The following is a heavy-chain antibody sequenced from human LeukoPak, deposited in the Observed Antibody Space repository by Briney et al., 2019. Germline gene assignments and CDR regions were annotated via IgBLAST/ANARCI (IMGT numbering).Heavy chain of an antibody. CDR2: ISGSGGST. Sequence: GGSLRLSCAAFGFTFSSYAMSWVRQAPGKGLEWVSAISGSGGSTYYADSVKGRFTISRDNSKNTLYLQMNSLRAEDTAVYYCAKDPPWSGYYFEYFQHWGQGTLVTVSS. CDR1: GFTFSSYA. J-gene: IGHJ1*01. CDR3: AKDPPWSGYYFEYFQH. V-gene: IGHV3-23*01. D-gene: IGHD3-3*01.